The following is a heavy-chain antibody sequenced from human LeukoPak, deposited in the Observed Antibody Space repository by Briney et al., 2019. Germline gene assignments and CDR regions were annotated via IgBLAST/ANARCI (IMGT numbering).Heavy chain of an antibody. Sequence: GGSLRLSXAASGFTFDDYAMHWVCQAPGKGLEWVSLISGDGGSTYYADSVKGRFTISRDNSKKSLYLQMNSLRTEDTALYYCAKDIAKHIVGATNLDYWGQGTLVTVSS. CDR1: GFTFDDYA. V-gene: IGHV3-43*02. D-gene: IGHD1-26*01. CDR2: ISGDGGST. CDR3: AKDIAKHIVGATNLDY. J-gene: IGHJ4*02.